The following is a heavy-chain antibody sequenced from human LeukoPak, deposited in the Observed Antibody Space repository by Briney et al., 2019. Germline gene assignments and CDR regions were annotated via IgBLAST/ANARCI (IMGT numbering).Heavy chain of an antibody. V-gene: IGHV1-2*02. J-gene: IGHJ5*02. Sequence: ASVKVSCKTSGYMFNAYFIHWVRQAPGQGLEWMGWINPNNGATSYAQNFQGRVTMTRDKSITTAYMELSSLTSDDTAVYYCARASYAWGQGTLVTVSS. CDR1: GYMFNAYF. CDR3: ARASYA. CDR2: INPNNGAT. D-gene: IGHD2-2*01.